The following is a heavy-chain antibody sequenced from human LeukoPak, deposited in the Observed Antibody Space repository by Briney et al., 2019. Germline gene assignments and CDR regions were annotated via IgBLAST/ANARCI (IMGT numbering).Heavy chain of an antibody. CDR3: ARDTYYDFWSGYH. Sequence: GGSLRLSCAASGFSFSSYWMHWVRQVPGKGLVWVSRINSDGSNTNYADSVKGRFTISRDNAKNTLYVQMNSLRAEDTAVYYCARDTYYDFWSGYHWGQGTLVTVSS. CDR2: INSDGSNT. V-gene: IGHV3-74*01. D-gene: IGHD3-3*01. CDR1: GFSFSSYW. J-gene: IGHJ4*02.